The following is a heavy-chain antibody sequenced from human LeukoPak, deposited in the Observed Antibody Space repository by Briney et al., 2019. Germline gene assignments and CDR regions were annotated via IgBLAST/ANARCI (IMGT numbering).Heavy chain of an antibody. CDR3: ARGPYSGSYASFDY. V-gene: IGHV4-61*02. CDR2: IYTSGST. Sequence: PSETLSLTCTVSGGSISSGNYYWSWIRQPAGKGLEWIGRIYTSGSTNYNPSLKSRVTITVDTSKNQFSLKLSSVTAADTAVYYCARGPYSGSYASFDYWGQGTLVTVSS. J-gene: IGHJ4*02. D-gene: IGHD1-26*01. CDR1: GGSISSGNYY.